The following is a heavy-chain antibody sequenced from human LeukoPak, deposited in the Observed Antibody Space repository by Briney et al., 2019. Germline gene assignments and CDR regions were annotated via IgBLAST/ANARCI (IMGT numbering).Heavy chain of an antibody. CDR2: ISSSSSYI. CDR3: AREGTYYYDSSGYYDDAFDI. V-gene: IGHV3-21*01. Sequence: GGSLRLSCAASGFTFSSYSMNWVRQAPGKGLEWVSSISSSSSYIYYADSVKGRFTISRDNAKNSLYLQMNSLRAEDTAVYYCAREGTYYYDSSGYYDDAFDIWGRGTMVTVSS. J-gene: IGHJ3*02. CDR1: GFTFSSYS. D-gene: IGHD3-22*01.